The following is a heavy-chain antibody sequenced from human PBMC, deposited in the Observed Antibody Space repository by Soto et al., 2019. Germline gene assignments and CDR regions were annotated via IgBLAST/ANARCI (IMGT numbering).Heavy chain of an antibody. J-gene: IGHJ5*02. CDR1: GFTFSSYS. D-gene: IGHD6-6*01. V-gene: IGHV3-21*01. CDR2: ISSSSSYI. Sequence: PGGSLRLSCAASGFTFSSYSMNWVRQAPGKGLEWVSSISSSSSYIYYADSVKGRFTISRDNAKNSLYLQMNSLRAEDTAVYYCARESIAANHWFDPWGQGTLVTVSS. CDR3: ARESIAANHWFDP.